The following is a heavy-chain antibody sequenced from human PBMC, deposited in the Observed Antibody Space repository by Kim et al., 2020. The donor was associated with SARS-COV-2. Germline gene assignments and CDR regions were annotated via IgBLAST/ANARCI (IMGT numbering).Heavy chain of an antibody. D-gene: IGHD2-21*02. V-gene: IGHV4-39*01. CDR2: IYYSGST. CDR1: GGSISSSSYY. Sequence: SETLSLTCTVSGGSISSSSYYWGWIRQPPGKGLEWIGSIYYSGSTYYNPSLKSRVTISVDTSKNQFSLKLSSVTAADTAVYYCARHSSCGGDCYGAFDIWGQGTMVTVSS. CDR3: ARHSSCGGDCYGAFDI. J-gene: IGHJ3*02.